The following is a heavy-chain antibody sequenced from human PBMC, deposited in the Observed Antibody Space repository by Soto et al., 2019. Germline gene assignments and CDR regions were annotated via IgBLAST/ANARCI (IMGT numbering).Heavy chain of an antibody. V-gene: IGHV7-4-1*01. J-gene: IGHJ5*02. Sequence: QMQLVQSGPELKKPGASVKVSCKASGYTFTNYAMNWVRQSPGQGLEWMGWINTNTGNPTYAQGFTGRFVFSLDTSVSTAYRQISSLKAEDTAVYYCARDHHCSGGRCYFSFDPWGQGTLVTVSS. CDR3: ARDHHCSGGRCYFSFDP. CDR2: INTNTGNP. D-gene: IGHD2-15*01. CDR1: GYTFTNYA.